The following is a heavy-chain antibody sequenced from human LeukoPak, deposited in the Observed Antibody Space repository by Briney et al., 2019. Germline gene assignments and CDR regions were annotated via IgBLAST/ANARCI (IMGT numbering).Heavy chain of an antibody. CDR3: LSGYYFDY. CDR1: GFTFSSYS. V-gene: IGHV3-23*01. J-gene: IGHJ4*02. CDR2: ISGSGGST. Sequence: GGSLRLSCAASGFTFSSYSMSWVRQAPWKGREWVSAISGSGGSTYYADSVKGRFTISRDNSKNTLYLQMNSLRAEDTAVYYALSGYYFDYWGQGTLVTVSS. D-gene: IGHD3-22*01.